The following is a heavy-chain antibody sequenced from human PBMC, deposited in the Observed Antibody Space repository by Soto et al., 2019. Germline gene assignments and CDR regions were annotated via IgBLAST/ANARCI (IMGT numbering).Heavy chain of an antibody. CDR1: GYSFTSYW. V-gene: IGHV5-51*01. Sequence: PGGALRLSCAASGYSFTSYWIGWVRQMPGKGLEWMGIIYPGDSDTRYSPSFQGQVTISADKSISTAYLQWSSLKASDTAMYYCARLQDYYDSNGYRWFDPWGQGTLVTVSS. CDR2: IYPGDSDT. D-gene: IGHD3-22*01. CDR3: ARLQDYYDSNGYRWFDP. J-gene: IGHJ5*02.